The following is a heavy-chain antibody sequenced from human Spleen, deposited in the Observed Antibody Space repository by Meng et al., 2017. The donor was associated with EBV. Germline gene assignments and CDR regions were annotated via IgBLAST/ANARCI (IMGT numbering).Heavy chain of an antibody. CDR2: ISSDGGNI. V-gene: IGHV3-30-3*02. Sequence: HVQLEVSGGGVVQPGRSLGLSCAMSGSTFTTYAMHLVRQAPGKGLEWVAVISSDGGNINYADSVKGRFTISRDNSRNTLSLQMNSLRGADTAVYYCAAVGGSCIDHWGQGTLVTVSS. J-gene: IGHJ4*02. CDR1: GSTFTTYA. CDR3: AAVGGSCIDH. D-gene: IGHD3-16*01.